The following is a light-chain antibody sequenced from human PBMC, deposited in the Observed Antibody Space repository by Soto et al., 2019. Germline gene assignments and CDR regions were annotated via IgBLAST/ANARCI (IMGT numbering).Light chain of an antibody. J-gene: IGKJ4*01. CDR2: GAS. CDR1: QSVSRN. Sequence: ETVMTQSPATLSVSPGERATLSCRASQSVSRNFAWYQQRPGQAPRLLIYGASTRATGVPARFSGSGSGTDFALTISSLQSEDFAVYYCQQYNNWPLTFGGGTKVEIK. CDR3: QQYNNWPLT. V-gene: IGKV3-15*01.